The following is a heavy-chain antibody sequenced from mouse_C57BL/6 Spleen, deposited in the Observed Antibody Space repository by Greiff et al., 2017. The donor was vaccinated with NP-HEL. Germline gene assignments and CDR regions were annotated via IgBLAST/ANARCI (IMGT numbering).Heavy chain of an antibody. J-gene: IGHJ2*01. CDR2: IYPGSGST. Sequence: VQLQQPGAELVKPGASVKMSCKASGYTFTSYWITWVKQRPGQGLEWIGDIYPGSGSTNYNEKFKSKATLTVDTSSSTDYMQLSSLTSEDSAVYYCARPSDYESYFDYWGQGTTLTVSS. V-gene: IGHV1-55*01. D-gene: IGHD2-4*01. CDR1: GYTFTSYW. CDR3: ARPSDYESYFDY.